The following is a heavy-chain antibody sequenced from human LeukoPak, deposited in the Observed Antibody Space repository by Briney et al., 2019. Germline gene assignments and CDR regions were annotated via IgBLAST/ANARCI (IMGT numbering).Heavy chain of an antibody. CDR1: GGSFSGYY. CDR2: INHSGST. J-gene: IGHJ4*02. V-gene: IGHV4-34*01. D-gene: IGHD4-17*01. Sequence: SETLSLTCAVYGGSFSGYYWSWIRQPPGKGLEWIGEINHSGSTNYNPSLKSRVTISIDTSKNHFSLKLTSVTAADTAVYYCARRNFHPYGRPPDYWGQGTLVTVSS. CDR3: ARRNFHPYGRPPDY.